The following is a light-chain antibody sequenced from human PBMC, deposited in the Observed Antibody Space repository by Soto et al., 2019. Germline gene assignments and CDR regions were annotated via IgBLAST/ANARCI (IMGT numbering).Light chain of an antibody. CDR3: QQLHSWPPRT. J-gene: IGKJ1*01. CDR1: QSVLYSSTKKNY. V-gene: IGKV4-1*01. Sequence: DIVVTQSPDSLAVSLGEGATINCKSSQSVLYSSTKKNYIAWYQQKPGQPPKLLIYWASTRESGVPDRFRGSGSGTDFTLTISSLQAEDVAVYYCQQLHSWPPRTFGQGTKVDIK. CDR2: WAS.